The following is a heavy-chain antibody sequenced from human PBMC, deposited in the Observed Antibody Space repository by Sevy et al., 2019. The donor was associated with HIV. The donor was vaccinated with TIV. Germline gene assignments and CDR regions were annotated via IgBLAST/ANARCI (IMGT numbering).Heavy chain of an antibody. CDR2: IKSKTDGGTT. CDR1: GFTFSNAW. J-gene: IGHJ3*02. CDR3: TTDTGISDYDFWSGRDDTFDN. Sequence: GGSLRLSCAASGFTFSNAWMSWVRQAPGKGLEWVGRIKSKTDGGTTDYAAPVKGRFTISTDESKNTLYLQMNSLKTEDPAVYYCTTDTGISDYDFWSGRDDTFDNWGQGTMVTVSS. V-gene: IGHV3-15*01. D-gene: IGHD3-3*01.